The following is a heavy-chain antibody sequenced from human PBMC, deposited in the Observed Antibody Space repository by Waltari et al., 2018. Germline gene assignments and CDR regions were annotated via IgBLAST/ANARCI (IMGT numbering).Heavy chain of an antibody. J-gene: IGHJ6*02. V-gene: IGHV4-34*01. CDR1: GGSFNDYY. D-gene: IGHD4-17*01. Sequence: QVQLQQWGAGLLKPSETLSLTCAVYGGSFNDYYWSWIRQPPGKGLEWVGEINHSGSPNYTPSLKSRFTISVDTSKNQFSLKLSSVTAADTAVYYCARGPYGDYRRGRDYYSYVMDVWGQGTTVTVSS. CDR3: ARGPYGDYRRGRDYYSYVMDV. CDR2: INHSGSP.